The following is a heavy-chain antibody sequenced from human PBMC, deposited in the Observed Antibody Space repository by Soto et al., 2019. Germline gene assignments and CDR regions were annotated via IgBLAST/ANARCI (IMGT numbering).Heavy chain of an antibody. CDR3: ARGGRRSPGMDV. CDR2: IYYSGST. J-gene: IGHJ6*02. V-gene: IGHV4-31*03. CDR1: GGSISSGGYY. Sequence: QVQLQESGPGLVKPSQTLSLTCTVSGGSISSGGYYWSWIRQHPGKGLEWIGYIYYSGSTYYNPSLTSRVTVSVDSSKYQFSLKLSSVTAADRAVYYCARGGRRSPGMDVWGQGTTVTVSS.